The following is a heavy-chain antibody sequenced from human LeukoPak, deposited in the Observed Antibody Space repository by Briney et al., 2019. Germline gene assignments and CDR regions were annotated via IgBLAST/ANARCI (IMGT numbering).Heavy chain of an antibody. D-gene: IGHD3-22*01. J-gene: IGHJ4*02. V-gene: IGHV4-30-4*01. CDR1: GGSISSGDYY. CDR3: ARVDSSGYPSADY. CDR2: IYYSGST. Sequence: SETLSLTCTVSGGSISSGDYYWSWIRQPPGKGLEWIGYIYYSGSTYYNPSLKSRVTISVDTSKNQFSLKLSSVTAADTAVYYCARVDSSGYPSADYWGQGTLVTVSS.